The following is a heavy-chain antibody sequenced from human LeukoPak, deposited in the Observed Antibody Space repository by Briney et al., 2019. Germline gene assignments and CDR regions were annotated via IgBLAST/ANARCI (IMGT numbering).Heavy chain of an antibody. Sequence: SETLSLSCAVYGRSFTGYYWSWIRQPPGKGLEWIGEINHSGSTNYNPSLKSRVTISIDTSKNQFSLKLSSVTAADTAVYYCAKVVTSILATGGYYFDYWGQGTLVTVSS. D-gene: IGHD2-21*02. CDR1: GRSFTGYY. V-gene: IGHV4-34*01. J-gene: IGHJ4*02. CDR3: AKVVTSILATGGYYFDY. CDR2: INHSGST.